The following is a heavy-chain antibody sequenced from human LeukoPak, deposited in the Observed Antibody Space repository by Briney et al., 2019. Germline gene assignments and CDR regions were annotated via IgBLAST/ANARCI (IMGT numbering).Heavy chain of an antibody. D-gene: IGHD3-3*01. CDR1: GGSISSYY. CDR3: ARGPSYDFWSGYYGLGDYYYYYMDV. CDR2: IYTSGST. Sequence: SETLSLTCTVSGGSISSYYWSWIRQPAGKGLEWFGRIYTSGSTNYNPSLKSRVTMSVDTSKNQFSLKLSSVTAADTAVYYCARGPSYDFWSGYYGLGDYYYYYMDVWGKGTTVTVSS. V-gene: IGHV4-4*07. J-gene: IGHJ6*03.